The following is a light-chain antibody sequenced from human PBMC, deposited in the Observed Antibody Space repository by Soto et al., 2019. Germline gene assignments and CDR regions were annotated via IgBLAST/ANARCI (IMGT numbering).Light chain of an antibody. V-gene: IGKV3-15*01. CDR2: GAS. CDR3: QQYNNWPIT. CDR1: ETVNSN. Sequence: EVVMTQSPATLYVSPGERATLSCRASETVNSNLAWYQQKPGQAPRLLIYGASTRATGIPARFSGSGSGTEFTLTISSLQSEDFEVYYCQQYNNWPITFGQGTRLEIK. J-gene: IGKJ5*01.